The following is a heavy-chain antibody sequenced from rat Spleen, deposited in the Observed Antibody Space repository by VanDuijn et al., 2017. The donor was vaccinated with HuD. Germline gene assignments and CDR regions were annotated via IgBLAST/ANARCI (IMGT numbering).Heavy chain of an antibody. J-gene: IGHJ4*01. V-gene: IGHV5S13*01. Sequence: EVQLVESGGGLVQPGGSLKLSCAASGVTFSDYNMAWVRQAPTKGLEWIASISTGGGNTYYRDSVKGRFTISRDNAKNTQYLQMDSLRSEDTATYYCTRGYVMDAWGQGASVTVSS. CDR1: GVTFSDYN. CDR3: TRGYVMDA. CDR2: ISTGGGNT.